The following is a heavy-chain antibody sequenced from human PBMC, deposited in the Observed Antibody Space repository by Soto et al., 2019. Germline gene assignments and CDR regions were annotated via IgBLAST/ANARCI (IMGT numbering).Heavy chain of an antibody. V-gene: IGHV4-30-4*02. CDR1: GFSTSSDNY. J-gene: IGHJ4*02. Sequence: PWDTLSLTCTFSGFSTSSDNYWIWIRQPPGKGLEWIGHIYYSGNTDYNPSLKSRLAISIDTSKNQFSLKLSSVTAADTAVYFCAREGGESSDGLYYFAFWGQGSLVTVSS. D-gene: IGHD3-16*01. CDR3: AREGGESSDGLYYFAF. CDR2: IYYSGNT.